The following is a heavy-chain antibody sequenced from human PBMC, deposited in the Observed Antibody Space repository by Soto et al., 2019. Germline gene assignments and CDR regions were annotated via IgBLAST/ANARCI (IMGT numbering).Heavy chain of an antibody. CDR3: AKGGFGSKNYYNAPNHYYGMDV. J-gene: IGHJ6*01. V-gene: IGHV3-30*18. D-gene: IGHD3-10*01. Sequence: WGSLGVACASSRFTFTNFGMHWVRQAPGKGLDLVGLISFDGSHEFYADSVKGRFTISRDNSKNTLFLQMNTLRTEDTAVYFCAKGGFGSKNYYNAPNHYYGMDVWGQGTTVTVSS. CDR2: ISFDGSHE. CDR1: RFTFTNFG.